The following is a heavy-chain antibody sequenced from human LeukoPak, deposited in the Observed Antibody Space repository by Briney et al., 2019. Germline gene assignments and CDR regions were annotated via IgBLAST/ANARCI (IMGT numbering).Heavy chain of an antibody. J-gene: IGHJ3*02. CDR3: ANHGDYVGYDAFDI. Sequence: GGSLRLSCAASGFTFGTYAMSWVRQAPGKGLEWISAISGSGGSTYYADSVKGRFTISRDNSKNTLYLQMNSLRAEDTAVYYCANHGDYVGYDAFDIWGQGTMVTVSS. V-gene: IGHV3-23*01. D-gene: IGHD4-17*01. CDR2: ISGSGGST. CDR1: GFTFGTYA.